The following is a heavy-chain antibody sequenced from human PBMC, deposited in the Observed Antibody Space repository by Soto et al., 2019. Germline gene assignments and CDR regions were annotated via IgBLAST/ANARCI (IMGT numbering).Heavy chain of an antibody. CDR2: IYYSGST. CDR1: GGSISSSSYY. Sequence: QLQLQESGPGLVKPSETLSLTCTVSGGSISSSSYYWGWIRQPPGKGLEWIGSIYYSGSTSYNPSLKSGVTISGDTSTIQFSLKLGSVTAADRAVYYCARHPPPVLRFLTFNWFDPWVQGTLVTVSS. J-gene: IGHJ5*02. CDR3: ARHPPPVLRFLTFNWFDP. V-gene: IGHV4-39*01. D-gene: IGHD3-3*01.